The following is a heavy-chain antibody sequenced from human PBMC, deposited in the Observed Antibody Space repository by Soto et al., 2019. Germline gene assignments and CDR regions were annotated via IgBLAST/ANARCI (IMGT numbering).Heavy chain of an antibody. CDR3: ARDLFGGTPKTRYYCYMDV. CDR2: IYSGGST. Sequence: EVQLVESGGGLVQPGGSLRLSCAASGFTVSTNYMSWVRQAPGKGLEWVSVIYSGGSTYYADSVKGRFTISRDNSKNTLYLQMNSLRAEDTAVYYCARDLFGGTPKTRYYCYMDVWGKGTTVTVSS. V-gene: IGHV3-66*01. D-gene: IGHD3-10*01. J-gene: IGHJ6*03. CDR1: GFTVSTNY.